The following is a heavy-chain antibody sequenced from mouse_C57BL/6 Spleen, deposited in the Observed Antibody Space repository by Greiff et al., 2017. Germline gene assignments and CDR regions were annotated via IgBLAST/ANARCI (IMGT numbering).Heavy chain of an antibody. CDR3: ARRTTVVATPFDY. D-gene: IGHD1-1*01. CDR1: GYTFTDYY. CDR2: IFPGSGST. V-gene: IGHV1-75*01. Sequence: VQLQQSGPELVKPGASVKISCKASGYTFTDYYINWVKQRPGQGLEWIGWIFPGSGSTYYNEKFKGKATLTVDKSSSTAYMLLRSLTSEDSAVYFCARRTTVVATPFDYWGQGTTLTVSS. J-gene: IGHJ2*01.